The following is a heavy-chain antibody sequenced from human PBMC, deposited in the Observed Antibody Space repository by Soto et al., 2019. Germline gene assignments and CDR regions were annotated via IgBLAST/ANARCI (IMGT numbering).Heavy chain of an antibody. CDR3: AGHFLYSNSGSGWFLS. D-gene: IGHD4-4*01. Sequence: SETLSLTCSVTGCCISSSNFYWGWIRQPPGKGLEWIGSIYYSGSTYYNPSLKTRVTIFVDTSKNQFSLKLSSVTAADTAVFYCAGHFLYSNSGSGWFLSSGQ. CDR1: GCCISSSNFY. J-gene: IGHJ5*02. V-gene: IGHV4-39*01. CDR2: IYYSGST.